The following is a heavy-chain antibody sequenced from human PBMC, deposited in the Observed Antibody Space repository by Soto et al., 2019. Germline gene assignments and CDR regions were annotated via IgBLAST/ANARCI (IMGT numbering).Heavy chain of an antibody. CDR3: ARQTYSYSWDH. CDR1: GGSFSTSNW. V-gene: IGHV4-4*02. Sequence: QVQLQESGPGLVKPSGTLSLTCGVSGGSFSTSNWWSWVRQSPGKGLEWIGEIYDDGGRNYNPSLEGRVRISVDKSNNQVSLWLTSVTAAATAVYYCARQTYSYSWDHWGQGAMVTVSS. CDR2: IYDDGGR. D-gene: IGHD5-18*01. J-gene: IGHJ4*02.